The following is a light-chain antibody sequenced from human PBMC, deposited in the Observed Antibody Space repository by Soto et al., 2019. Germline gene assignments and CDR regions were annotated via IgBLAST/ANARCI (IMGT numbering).Light chain of an antibody. Sequence: DIVMTQSPASLAVSLGERATINCKSSQSVLDSSNNRNYLAWYQQKPGQPPKLLIHWSSTRESGVPGRFRGSGSGTDFTLTINSLQAEDVAVYYCQQYYSTSSITFGQGTRLEIK. CDR2: WSS. CDR3: QQYYSTSSIT. CDR1: QSVLDSSNNRNY. J-gene: IGKJ5*01. V-gene: IGKV4-1*01.